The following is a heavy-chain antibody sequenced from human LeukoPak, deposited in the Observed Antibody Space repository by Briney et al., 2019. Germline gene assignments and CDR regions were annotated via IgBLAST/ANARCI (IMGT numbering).Heavy chain of an antibody. J-gene: IGHJ5*02. D-gene: IGHD5/OR15-5a*01. CDR3: ARAPTVYQFDH. V-gene: IGHV1-69*13. Sequence: SVKVSCKASGGTFSSYAISWVGQAPGQGLEGMGGIIPIFGTATYAQKFQGRVTITADESTSTAYMELSSLRSEDTVVYYCARAPTVYQFDHWGQGTLVTVSS. CDR2: IIPIFGTA. CDR1: GGTFSSYA.